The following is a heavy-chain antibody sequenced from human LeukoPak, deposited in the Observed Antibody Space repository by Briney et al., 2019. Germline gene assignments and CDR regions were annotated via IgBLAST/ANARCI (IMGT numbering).Heavy chain of an antibody. D-gene: IGHD3-10*01. J-gene: IGHJ4*02. CDR2: ISSSSSYI. V-gene: IGHV3-21*01. CDR3: ATSRGPFDY. Sequence: GGSLALSCAASGFTFSSDSMNWVRQAPGKGLEWVSFISSSSSYIYYADSVKGRFTISRDNAKNSLYLQMNSLRAEDTAVYYCATSRGPFDYWGQGTLVTVSS. CDR1: GFTFSSDS.